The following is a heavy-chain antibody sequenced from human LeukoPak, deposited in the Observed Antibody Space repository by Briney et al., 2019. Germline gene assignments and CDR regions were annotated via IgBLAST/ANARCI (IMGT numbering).Heavy chain of an antibody. J-gene: IGHJ4*02. V-gene: IGHV3-23*01. CDR2: ISGSGGST. D-gene: IGHD2-2*01. Sequence: GGSLRLSCAASGFTFSSYGMSWVRQAPGKGLEWVSAISGSGGSTYYADSVKGRFTISRDNSKNTLYLQMNSLRAEDTAVYYCAKGKYQLLAFDYWGQGTLVTVSS. CDR3: AKGKYQLLAFDY. CDR1: GFTFSSYG.